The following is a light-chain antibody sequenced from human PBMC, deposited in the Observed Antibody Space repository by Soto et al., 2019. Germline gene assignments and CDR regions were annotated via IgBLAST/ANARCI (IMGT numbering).Light chain of an antibody. J-gene: IGKJ5*01. Sequence: DIQMTQSPSTLSSSVGERVTITCRASQSISSWLAWYQQKPGQAPKLLIHEASSLASGIPSRFSGSGYGTEFTLTISSLQPDDFAAYYCQQYNTYSYTFGQGTRLEIK. CDR3: QQYNTYSYT. CDR1: QSISSW. V-gene: IGKV1-5*03. CDR2: EAS.